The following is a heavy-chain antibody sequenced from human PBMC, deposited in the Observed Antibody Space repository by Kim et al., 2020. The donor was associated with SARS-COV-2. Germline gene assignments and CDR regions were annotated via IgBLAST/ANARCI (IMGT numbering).Heavy chain of an antibody. V-gene: IGHV1-8*01. CDR3: ARDQTYYDRLYYYGMDV. J-gene: IGHJ6*02. CDR2: MNPNSGNT. D-gene: IGHD3-22*01. CDR1: GYTFTSYD. Sequence: ASVKVSCKASGYTFTSYDINWVRQATGQGLEWMGWMNPNSGNTGYAQKFQGRVTMTRNTSISTAYMELSSLRSEDTAVYYCARDQTYYDRLYYYGMDVWGQGTTVTVSS.